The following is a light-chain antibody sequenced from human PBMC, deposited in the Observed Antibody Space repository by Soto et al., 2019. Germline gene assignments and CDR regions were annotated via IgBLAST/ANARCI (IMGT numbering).Light chain of an antibody. CDR1: QSISRN. V-gene: IGKV1-39*01. J-gene: IGKJ5*01. CDR2: AAS. Sequence: DIRMTQSPSSLSASVGDRVTITCRASQSISRNLNWYQHKPGKAPKLLIYAASSLQNGVPSRFSGVGSGTEFTLSISSLQPEDFGTYYCQQSYTTASITFGHGTRLEIK. CDR3: QQSYTTASIT.